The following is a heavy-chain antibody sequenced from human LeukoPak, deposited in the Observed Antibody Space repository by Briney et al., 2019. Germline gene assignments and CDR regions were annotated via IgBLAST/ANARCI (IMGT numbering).Heavy chain of an antibody. J-gene: IGHJ3*02. CDR3: ARGDHVRIYAESSFDI. V-gene: IGHV1-2*02. CDR1: GYTFTGYY. Sequence: ASVKVSCKASGYTFTGYYMHWVRQAPGQGLEWMGWINPNSGATNYAQKFQGRVTMTRDTSISTASMELSSLKPDDTAVYYCARGDHVRIYAESSFDIWGQGTMVTVSS. CDR2: INPNSGAT. D-gene: IGHD5/OR15-5a*01.